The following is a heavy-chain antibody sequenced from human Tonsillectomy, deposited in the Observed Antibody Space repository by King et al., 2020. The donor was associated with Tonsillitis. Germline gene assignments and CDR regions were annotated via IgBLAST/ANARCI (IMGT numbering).Heavy chain of an antibody. Sequence: VQLVESGAEVKKPGESLKISCKGSGYIFSSQWIGWVRQMPGKGLEWIGIIYPGDSDTKYSPSFQGQVSISADKSISTAYLHWSSLKASDTAMYFCASTTIMGATGSAFHIWAEGTMLTVSS. J-gene: IGHJ3*02. CDR1: GYIFSSQW. CDR2: IYPGDSDT. V-gene: IGHV5-51*01. CDR3: ASTTIMGATGSAFHI. D-gene: IGHD1-26*01.